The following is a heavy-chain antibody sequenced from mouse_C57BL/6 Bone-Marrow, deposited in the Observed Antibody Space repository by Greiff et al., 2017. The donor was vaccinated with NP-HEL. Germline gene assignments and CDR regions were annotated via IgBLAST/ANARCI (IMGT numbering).Heavy chain of an antibody. Sequence: VQLQESGPGLVQPSQSLSITCTVSGFSLTSYGVHWVRQSPGKGLEWLGVIWSGGSTDYNAAFISRLSISKDNSKSQVFFKMNSLQADDTAIYYCAGPIYYYAPYYYAMDYWGQGTSVTVSS. CDR3: AGPIYYYAPYYYAMDY. D-gene: IGHD1-1*01. CDR1: GFSLTSYG. CDR2: IWSGGST. V-gene: IGHV2-2*01. J-gene: IGHJ4*01.